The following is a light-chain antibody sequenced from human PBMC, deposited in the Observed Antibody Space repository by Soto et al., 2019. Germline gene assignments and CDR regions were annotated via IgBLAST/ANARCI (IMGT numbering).Light chain of an antibody. Sequence: ELVRTQSPATLSVSPGERATLPTRASQSVRSNLAWYQQKPGQSPRLLIYGASTRATGIPARFSGSGSETDFTLTVSSLRSEDSAVYYCQQYNYWPITFGQGTRLETK. CDR1: QSVRSN. CDR2: GAS. CDR3: QQYNYWPIT. J-gene: IGKJ5*01. V-gene: IGKV3-15*01.